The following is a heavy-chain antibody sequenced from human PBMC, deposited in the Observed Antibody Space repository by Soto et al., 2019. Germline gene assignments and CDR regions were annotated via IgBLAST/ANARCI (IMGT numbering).Heavy chain of an antibody. CDR3: ARLRRDCSSTSCYDWFDP. D-gene: IGHD2-2*01. Sequence: QVQLVQSGAEVKKPGSSVKVSCKASGGTFSSYAISWVRQAPGQGLEWMGGIIPIFGTASYAQKFQGRVTITADESTSTAYMELSSLRSEDTAVYYCARLRRDCSSTSCYDWFDPWGQGTLVTVSS. CDR2: IIPIFGTA. CDR1: GGTFSSYA. V-gene: IGHV1-69*01. J-gene: IGHJ5*02.